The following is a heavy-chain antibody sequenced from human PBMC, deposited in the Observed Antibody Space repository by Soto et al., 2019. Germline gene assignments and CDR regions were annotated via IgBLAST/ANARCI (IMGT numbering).Heavy chain of an antibody. CDR1: GFTFSSYG. D-gene: IGHD6-19*01. J-gene: IGHJ4*02. CDR3: ARRAAAQQWLVRGDYFDY. V-gene: IGHV3-33*01. Sequence: GGSLRLSCAASGFTFSSYGMHWVRQAPGKGLEWVAVIWYDGSNKYNANSVKGRFTISRDNSKNTLYLQMSSLRAEDTAVYYCARRAAAQQWLVRGDYFDYWGQGTLVTVSS. CDR2: IWYDGSNK.